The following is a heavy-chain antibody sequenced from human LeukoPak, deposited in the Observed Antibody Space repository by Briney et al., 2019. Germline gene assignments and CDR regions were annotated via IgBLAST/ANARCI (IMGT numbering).Heavy chain of an antibody. CDR2: IKSKTDGETT. V-gene: IGHV3-15*01. J-gene: IGHJ4*02. D-gene: IGHD4-23*01. CDR1: GFTFNNAW. Sequence: PGGSLRLSCAASGFTFNNAWMSWVRQAPGKGLEWVGRIKSKTDGETTDYAAPVKGRFTISRDDSKNTLFLHMNSLKTEDTAVYYCTTWGAGGNPFDFWGQGTLVTVSS. CDR3: TTWGAGGNPFDF.